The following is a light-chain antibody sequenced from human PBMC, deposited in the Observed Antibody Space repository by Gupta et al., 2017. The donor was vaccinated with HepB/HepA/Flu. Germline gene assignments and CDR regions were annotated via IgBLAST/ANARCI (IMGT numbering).Light chain of an antibody. V-gene: IGLV2-23*02. CDR3: CSYGGRITFVL. J-gene: IGLJ2*01. Sequence: QSALTQPASMSGSPGQSITISCTGSGSDFGAYHLVSWYQQHPGKAPQLLIYEVSKRPSGVSSRFSGSKSGNTASLTISGLQPEDEAYYHCCSYGGRITFVLFGGGTKLTVL. CDR2: EVS. CDR1: GSDFGAYHL.